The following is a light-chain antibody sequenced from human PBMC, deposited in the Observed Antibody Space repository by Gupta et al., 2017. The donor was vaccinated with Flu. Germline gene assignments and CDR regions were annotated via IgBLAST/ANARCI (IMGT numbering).Light chain of an antibody. J-gene: IGKJ2*01. CDR3: QQYYTTPHT. CDR1: QSVLYNSNNKEY. Sequence: NCKSSQSVLYNSNNKEYLAWYQQKPGQPPKLLIYWASTRESGVPNRFSGSGSGTDFALTISSLQAEDVAVYYCQQYYTTPHTFGQGTKLEIK. V-gene: IGKV4-1*01. CDR2: WAS.